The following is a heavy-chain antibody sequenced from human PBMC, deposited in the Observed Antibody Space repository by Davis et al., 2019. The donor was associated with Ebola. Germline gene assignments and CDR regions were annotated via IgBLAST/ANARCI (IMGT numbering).Heavy chain of an antibody. V-gene: IGHV4-34*01. J-gene: IGHJ4*02. Sequence: PSETLSLTCGLHGGSLSGFFWSWIRQPPGKGLEWIGEINHSGGRNYNPSLESRVTISEDMSNNQFSLKMISVTAADTAVYYCARGRGDFWSGWNDYWGQGHLVTVSS. CDR3: ARGRGDFWSGWNDY. CDR2: INHSGGR. D-gene: IGHD3-3*01. CDR1: GGSLSGFF.